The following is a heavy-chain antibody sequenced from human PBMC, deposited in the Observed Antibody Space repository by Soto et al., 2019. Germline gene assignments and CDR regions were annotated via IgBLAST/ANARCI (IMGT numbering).Heavy chain of an antibody. V-gene: IGHV1-69*01. Sequence: QVQLVQSGAEVQKPGSSVKVSCKASGGSFNNYAVTWVRQAPGQGLEWMGGIIPSSGTPNYAQRFQGRVTITADESTSTVSMELSSLRSEDTALYYCASSYGTSWYGDYWGQGTLVTVSS. CDR2: IIPSSGTP. D-gene: IGHD6-13*01. J-gene: IGHJ4*02. CDR3: ASSYGTSWYGDY. CDR1: GGSFNNYA.